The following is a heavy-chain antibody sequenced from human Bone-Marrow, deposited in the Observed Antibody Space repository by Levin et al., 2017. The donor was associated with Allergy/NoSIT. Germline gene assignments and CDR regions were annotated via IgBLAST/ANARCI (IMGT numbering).Heavy chain of an antibody. CDR1: GFTFDDYA. Sequence: GGSLRLSCAASGFTFDDYAMHWVRQAPGKGLEWVSGISWNSGSIGYADSVKGRFTISRDNAKNSLYLQMNSLRAEDTALYYCAKDIQFEDGQAAGFRYWGQGTLVTVSS. J-gene: IGHJ4*02. D-gene: IGHD2-15*01. V-gene: IGHV3-9*01. CDR2: ISWNSGSI. CDR3: AKDIQFEDGQAAGFRY.